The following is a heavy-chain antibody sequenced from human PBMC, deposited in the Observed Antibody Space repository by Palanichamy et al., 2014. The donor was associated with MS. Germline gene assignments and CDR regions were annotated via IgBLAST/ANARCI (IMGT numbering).Heavy chain of an antibody. CDR3: AKDMSAYYDGSGYYRPPTGLDY. J-gene: IGHJ4*02. V-gene: IGHV3-9*01. CDR1: GFTFDDYA. Sequence: EVQLVEVVGEGVGTAWQVLRLSCAASGFTFDDYAIHWVRQAPGKGLEWVSGISWNSGSIGYADSVKGRFTISRDNAKNSLYLQMNSLRAEDTALYYCAKDMSAYYDGSGYYRPPTGLDYWGQGTLVTVSS. D-gene: IGHD3-22*01. CDR2: ISWNSGSI.